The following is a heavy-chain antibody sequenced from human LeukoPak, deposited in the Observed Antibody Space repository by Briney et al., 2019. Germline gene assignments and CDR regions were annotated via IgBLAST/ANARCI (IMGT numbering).Heavy chain of an antibody. J-gene: IGHJ4*02. CDR2: IYYSGST. Sequence: SETLSLTCTVSGGSISSGGYYWSWIRQHPGKGLEWIGYIYYSGSTYYNPSLKSRVTISVDTSKNQFSLKLSSVTAADTAVYYCARDRGPYSGYDSHYFDYWGQGTLVTVSS. CDR1: GGSISSGGYY. V-gene: IGHV4-31*03. CDR3: ARDRGPYSGYDSHYFDY. D-gene: IGHD5-12*01.